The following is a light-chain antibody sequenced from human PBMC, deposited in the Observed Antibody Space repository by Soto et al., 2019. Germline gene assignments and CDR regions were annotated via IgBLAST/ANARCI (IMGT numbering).Light chain of an antibody. V-gene: IGKV3-15*01. Sequence: EIVMTQSPVTLSVSPGERATLSCRASQSVSSNVAWYQQRPGQAPRLLIDATSTRATGIPARFSGSGSGTEFTLTISSLQSEDFSVYYCQQYNQWPLFTFGPGTKVDI. J-gene: IGKJ3*01. CDR1: QSVSSN. CDR3: QQYNQWPLFT. CDR2: ATS.